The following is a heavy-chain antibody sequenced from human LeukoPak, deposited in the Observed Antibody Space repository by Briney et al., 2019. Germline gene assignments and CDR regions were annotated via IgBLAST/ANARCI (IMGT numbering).Heavy chain of an antibody. V-gene: IGHV5-51*01. CDR2: IYPGDSDT. CDR3: ASSGRCSSTSCYDAFDF. D-gene: IGHD2-2*01. J-gene: IGHJ3*01. Sequence: GESLKISCKGSGYSFTSYWIGWVRQMPGKGLEWMGIIYPGDSDTRYSPSFQGQVTISVDKSISTAYLQWSSLQASDTAMYYCASSGRCSSTSCYDAFDFWGQGTMVTVSS. CDR1: GYSFTSYW.